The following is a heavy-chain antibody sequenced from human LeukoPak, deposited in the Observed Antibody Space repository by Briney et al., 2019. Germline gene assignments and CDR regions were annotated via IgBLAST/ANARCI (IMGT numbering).Heavy chain of an antibody. CDR2: IYYSGST. Sequence: SETLSLTCTVSGGSISSYYWSWIRQPPGKGLEWIGYIYYSGSTNYNPSLKSRVTISVDTSKNQFSLKLSSVTAADTAVYYCARGRYSSSWYSIDYWGQGTLVTVSS. J-gene: IGHJ4*02. CDR3: ARGRYSSSWYSIDY. V-gene: IGHV4-59*08. D-gene: IGHD6-13*01. CDR1: GGSISSYY.